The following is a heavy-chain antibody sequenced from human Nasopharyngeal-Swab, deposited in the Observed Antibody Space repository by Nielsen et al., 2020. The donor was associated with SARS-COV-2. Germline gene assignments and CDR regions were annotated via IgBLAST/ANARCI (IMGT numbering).Heavy chain of an antibody. CDR2: IRSKAYGGTT. CDR1: GFIFSNYA. Sequence: GGSLRLSCAASGFIFSNYAMSWVRQAPGKGLEWVGFIRSKAYGGTTEYAASVKGRFTISRDDSKSIAYLQMNSLKTEDTAVYYCTRARGATIRFADYWGQGTLVTVSS. V-gene: IGHV3-49*04. CDR3: TRARGATIRFADY. D-gene: IGHD5-24*01. J-gene: IGHJ4*02.